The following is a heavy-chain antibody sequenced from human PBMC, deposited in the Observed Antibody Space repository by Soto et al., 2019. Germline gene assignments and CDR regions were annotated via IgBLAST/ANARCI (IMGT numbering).Heavy chain of an antibody. CDR1: EGTFSSYA. Sequence: SVKVSCKASEGTFSSYAISWVRQAPGQGLEWMGGIIPIFGTANYAQKFQGRVTITADKSTSTAYMELSSLRSEDTAVYYCAKEDIVVVPAAIRPAYYYYGMDVWGQGTTVTVSS. D-gene: IGHD2-2*02. CDR2: IIPIFGTA. V-gene: IGHV1-69*06. CDR3: AKEDIVVVPAAIRPAYYYYGMDV. J-gene: IGHJ6*02.